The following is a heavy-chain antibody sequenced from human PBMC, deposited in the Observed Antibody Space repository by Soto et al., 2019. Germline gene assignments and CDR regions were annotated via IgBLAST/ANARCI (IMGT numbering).Heavy chain of an antibody. D-gene: IGHD2-21*01. CDR2: IYYSGST. CDR1: GGSISSGDYY. J-gene: IGHJ5*02. CDR3: ASRVVLGWSDWFDP. Sequence: PSETLSLTCTVSGGSISSGDYYWSWIRQPPGKGLEWLGYIYYSGSTYHNPSLKSRVTISVDTSKNQFSLKLSSVTAADTAVYYCASRVVLGWSDWFDPWGQGTQVT. V-gene: IGHV4-30-4*01.